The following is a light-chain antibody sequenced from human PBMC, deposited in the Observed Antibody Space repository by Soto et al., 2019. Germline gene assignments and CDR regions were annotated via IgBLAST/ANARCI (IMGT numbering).Light chain of an antibody. CDR1: QDIRSY. CDR2: AAS. Sequence: AIQMTQSPSSLSASVGDRVTITCRASQDIRSYLGWYQQEPGKAPKLLIYAASSLQSGVPSRFSGSGSGTDFTLTINSLQPEDFATYYCLQDYYYPLTLGGGTKVEIK. J-gene: IGKJ4*01. V-gene: IGKV1-6*01. CDR3: LQDYYYPLT.